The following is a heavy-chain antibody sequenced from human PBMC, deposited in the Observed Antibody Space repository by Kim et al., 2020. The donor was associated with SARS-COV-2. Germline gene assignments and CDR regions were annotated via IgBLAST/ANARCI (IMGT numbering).Heavy chain of an antibody. D-gene: IGHD6-19*01. CDR2: INWNGGST. V-gene: IGHV3-20*01. J-gene: IGHJ6*02. Sequence: GGALRLSCAASGFTFGDYGMSWVRLAPGKGLEWVSGINWNGGSTGYAASVKGRFTISRDNAENSLYLQMNSLRAEDTALYDCARGWKQWRICYYDSGMDVWSQGTTVTVS. CDR3: ARGWKQWRICYYDSGMDV. CDR1: GFTFGDYG.